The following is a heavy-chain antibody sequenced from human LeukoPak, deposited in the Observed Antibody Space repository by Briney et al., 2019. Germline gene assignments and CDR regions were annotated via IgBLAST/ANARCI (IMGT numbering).Heavy chain of an antibody. CDR3: ARTYYDLWSGYYIRWFDP. J-gene: IGHJ5*02. D-gene: IGHD3-3*01. CDR2: IYTSGST. V-gene: IGHV4-4*07. CDR1: GGSISSYY. Sequence: SETLSLTCTVSGGSISSYYWSWIRQPAGKGLEWIGRIYTSGSTNYNPSLKSRVTMSVDTSKNQFSLKLSSVTAADTAVYYCARTYYDLWSGYYIRWFDPWGQGTLVTVSS.